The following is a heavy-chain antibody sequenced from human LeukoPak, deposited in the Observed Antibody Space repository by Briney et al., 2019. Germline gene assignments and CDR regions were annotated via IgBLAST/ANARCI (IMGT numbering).Heavy chain of an antibody. D-gene: IGHD6-19*01. V-gene: IGHV3-30*02. Sequence: GGSLRLSCAASGFTFDDYGMHWVRQAPGKGLEWVAFIRYDGSNKYYADSVKGRFTISRDNSKNTLYLQMNSLRAEDTTVYYCAKGTSSGWYFDYWGQGTLVTVSS. CDR1: GFTFDDYG. CDR3: AKGTSSGWYFDY. J-gene: IGHJ4*02. CDR2: IRYDGSNK.